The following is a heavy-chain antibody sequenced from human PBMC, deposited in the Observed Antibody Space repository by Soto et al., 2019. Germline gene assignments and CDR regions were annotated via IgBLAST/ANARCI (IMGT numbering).Heavy chain of an antibody. CDR3: ARDGQYCGSSTCPTYYYHGRGV. V-gene: IGHV3-74*01. CDR1: GFTFSGYW. D-gene: IGHD2-2*01. CDR2: IKSDGSGT. J-gene: IGHJ6*01. Sequence: GGSLRLSCRTSGFTFSGYWMHWVRQTPGKGLEWVARIKSDGSGTIYADSVKGRFTISRDNGKNTVYLQMDSLRVEDTGVYYCARDGQYCGSSTCPTYYYHGRGVWGQGTTVTVAS.